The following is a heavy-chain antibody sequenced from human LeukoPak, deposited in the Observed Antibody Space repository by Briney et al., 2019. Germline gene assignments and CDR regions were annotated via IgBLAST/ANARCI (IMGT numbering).Heavy chain of an antibody. J-gene: IGHJ4*02. D-gene: IGHD6-13*01. Sequence: PGRSLRLSCAASGFTFSSYAMHWVRQAPGKGLEWVAVISYDGSNEYYADSVKGRFTISRDISKNTLYLQMNSLRADDTAVYYCARGGYSSSWYSDYWGQGTLVTVSS. CDR3: ARGGYSSSWYSDY. CDR1: GFTFSSYA. V-gene: IGHV3-30*01. CDR2: ISYDGSNE.